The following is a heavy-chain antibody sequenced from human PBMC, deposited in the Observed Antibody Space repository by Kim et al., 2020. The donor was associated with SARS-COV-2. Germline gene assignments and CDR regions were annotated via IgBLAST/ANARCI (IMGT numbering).Heavy chain of an antibody. CDR2: ISWNSGSI. D-gene: IGHD4-17*01. CDR1: GFTFDDYA. CDR3: AKDIFATTVTTYFDL. Sequence: GGSLRLSCAASGFTFDDYAMHWVRQAPGKGLEWVSGISWNSGSIGYADSVKGRFTISRDNAKNSLYLQMNSLRAEDTALYYCAKDIFATTVTTYFDLWGRGTLVTVSS. J-gene: IGHJ2*01. V-gene: IGHV3-9*01.